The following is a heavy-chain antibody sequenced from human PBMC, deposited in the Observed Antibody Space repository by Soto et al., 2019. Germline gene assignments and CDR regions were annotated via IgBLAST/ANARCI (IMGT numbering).Heavy chain of an antibody. CDR2: IYYSEST. CDR3: AREGGIVGATAADY. Sequence: QVQLQESGPGLVKPSQTLSLTCTVSGGSISSGGYYWSWIRPHPGKGLEWIGYIYYSESTYYNPSLKSRVTISVDTSKNQFSLKLSSVTAADTAVYYCAREGGIVGATAADYWGQGTLVTISS. J-gene: IGHJ4*02. D-gene: IGHD1-26*01. V-gene: IGHV4-31*03. CDR1: GGSISSGGYY.